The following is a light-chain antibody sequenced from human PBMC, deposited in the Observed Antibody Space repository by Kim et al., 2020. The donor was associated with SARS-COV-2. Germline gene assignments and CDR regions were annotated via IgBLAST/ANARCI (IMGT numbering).Light chain of an antibody. CDR3: QAWDSSTAHVV. CDR1: KLGDKY. J-gene: IGLJ2*01. Sequence: SYELTQPPSVSVSPGQTASITCSGDKLGDKYACWYQQKPGQSPVLVIYQDSKRPSGIPERFSGSNSGNTATLTNSGTQAMDEADHYCQAWDSSTAHVVFGGGTQLTVL. CDR2: QDS. V-gene: IGLV3-1*01.